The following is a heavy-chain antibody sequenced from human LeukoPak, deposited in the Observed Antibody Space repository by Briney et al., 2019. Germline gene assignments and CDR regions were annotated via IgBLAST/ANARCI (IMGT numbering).Heavy chain of an antibody. V-gene: IGHV3-7*01. CDR2: IKHDGSEK. J-gene: IGHJ4*02. D-gene: IGHD3-3*01. CDR3: ATDRGWRTSGYYLYYFEY. CDR1: GFIFTNCF. Sequence: GGSLRLSCAASGFIFTNCFMSWVRQAPGKGLEWVASIKHDGSEKYYVDSVRGRFTISRDNTMNSLYLQMSSLRAEDTAVYYCATDRGWRTSGYYLYYFEYWGQGTLVTYSS.